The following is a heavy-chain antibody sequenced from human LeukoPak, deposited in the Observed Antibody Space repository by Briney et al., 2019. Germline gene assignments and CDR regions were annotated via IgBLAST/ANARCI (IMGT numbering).Heavy chain of an antibody. CDR3: AKDFYYDSSGYFDY. V-gene: IGHV3-9*01. D-gene: IGHD3-22*01. CDR1: GFTFDDYA. Sequence: GRSLRLSCAASGFTFDDYAMHWVRQAPGKGLEWASGISWNSGSIGYADSVKGRFTISRDNAKNSLYLQMNSLRAEDTAVYYCAKDFYYDSSGYFDYWGQGTLVTVSS. CDR2: ISWNSGSI. J-gene: IGHJ4*02.